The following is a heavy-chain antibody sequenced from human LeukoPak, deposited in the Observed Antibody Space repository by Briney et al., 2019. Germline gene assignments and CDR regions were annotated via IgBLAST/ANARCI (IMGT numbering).Heavy chain of an antibody. Sequence: GRSLRLSCAASGFTFDDYAMHWVRQAPGKGLEWVSGISWNSGSIVYTDSVKGRFTISRDNAKNSLYLQMNSLRAEDTALYYCAKLPGYDSSGYPYYFDYRGQGTLVTVSS. V-gene: IGHV3-9*01. D-gene: IGHD3-22*01. CDR3: AKLPGYDSSGYPYYFDY. J-gene: IGHJ4*02. CDR1: GFTFDDYA. CDR2: ISWNSGSI.